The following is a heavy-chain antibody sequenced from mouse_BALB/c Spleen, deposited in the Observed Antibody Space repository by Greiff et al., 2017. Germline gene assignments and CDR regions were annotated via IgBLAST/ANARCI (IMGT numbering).Heavy chain of an antibody. D-gene: IGHD2-2*01. Sequence: EVKLMESGGGLVKPGGSLKLSCAASGFTFSSYAMSWVRQTPAKRLEWVASISSGGSTYYPDSVKGRFTISRDNARNILYLQMSSLRSEDTAMYYCARVYYGYDYWGQGTSVTVSS. CDR1: GFTFSSYA. CDR2: ISSGGST. J-gene: IGHJ4*01. CDR3: ARVYYGYDY. V-gene: IGHV5-6-5*01.